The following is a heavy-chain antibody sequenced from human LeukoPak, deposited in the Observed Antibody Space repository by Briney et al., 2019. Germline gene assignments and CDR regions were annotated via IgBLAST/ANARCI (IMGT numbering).Heavy chain of an antibody. CDR3: ARVWWGDYYDSSGYPHDAFDI. CDR2: IKEDGSEK. CDR1: GFMFSSYW. J-gene: IGHJ3*02. Sequence: GGSLRLSCAASGFMFSSYWMSWVRQAPGKGLEWVADIKEDGSEKYYVDSVKGRFTISRDNAKNSLYLQMNSLRAEDTAVYYCARVWWGDYYDSSGYPHDAFDIWGQGTMVTVSS. V-gene: IGHV3-7*01. D-gene: IGHD3-22*01.